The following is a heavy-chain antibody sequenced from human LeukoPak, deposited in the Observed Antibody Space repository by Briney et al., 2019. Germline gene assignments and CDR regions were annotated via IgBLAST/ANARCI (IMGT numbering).Heavy chain of an antibody. D-gene: IGHD6-13*01. CDR3: ARGGVGYSSIWYARFDP. J-gene: IGHJ5*02. Sequence: SETLSLTCAVYGGSFSGYNWSWIRQPPGKGLEWIGEINHSGSTNYNPSLKSRVTISVDTSKNQFSLKLSSVTAADTAVYYCARGGVGYSSIWYARFDPWGQGTLVTVSS. V-gene: IGHV4-34*01. CDR1: GGSFSGYN. CDR2: INHSGST.